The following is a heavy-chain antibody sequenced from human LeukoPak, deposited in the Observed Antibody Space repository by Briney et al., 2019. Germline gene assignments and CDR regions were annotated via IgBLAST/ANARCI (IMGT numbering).Heavy chain of an antibody. V-gene: IGHV4-34*01. D-gene: IGHD5-18*01. CDR3: ARGDTAMVTTFDI. Sequence: SETLSLTCAVYGGSFSGYYWSWIRQPPGKGLEWIGEINHSGSTNYNPSLKSRVTISVDTSKNQFSLKLSSVTAADTAVYYCARGDTAMVTTFDIWGQGTMVTVSS. CDR1: GGSFSGYY. CDR2: INHSGST. J-gene: IGHJ3*02.